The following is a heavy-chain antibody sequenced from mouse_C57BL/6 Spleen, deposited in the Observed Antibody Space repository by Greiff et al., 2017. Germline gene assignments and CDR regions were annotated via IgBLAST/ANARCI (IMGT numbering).Heavy chain of an antibody. CDR2: IHPSASDT. D-gene: IGHD2-4*01. CDR1: GYTFTSYW. CDR3: AIDYEYDFYAMDY. Sequence: QVQLQQPGAELVKPGASVKVSCKASGYTFTSYWMHWVKQRPGQGLEWIGRIHPSASDTNYNQKFKGKATLTVDKSSSTAYMQLSSLTSEDSAVYYCAIDYEYDFYAMDYWGQGTSVTVSS. J-gene: IGHJ4*01. V-gene: IGHV1-74*01.